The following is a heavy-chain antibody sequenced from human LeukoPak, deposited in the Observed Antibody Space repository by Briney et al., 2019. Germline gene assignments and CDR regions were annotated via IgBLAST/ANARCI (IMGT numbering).Heavy chain of an antibody. V-gene: IGHV1-2*02. CDR1: GYTFTGYY. CDR3: TRDSTILRPHNAFDI. Sequence: ASVKVSCKASGYTFTGYYMHWVRQAPGQGLEWMGWINPNSGGTNYAQKFQGRVTMTRGTSISTAYMELSRLRSDDTAVYYCTRDSTILRPHNAFDIWGQGTMVTVSS. CDR2: INPNSGGT. J-gene: IGHJ3*02. D-gene: IGHD5-12*01.